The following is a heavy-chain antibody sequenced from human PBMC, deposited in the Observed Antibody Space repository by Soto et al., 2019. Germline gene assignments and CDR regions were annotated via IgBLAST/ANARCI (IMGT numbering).Heavy chain of an antibody. CDR2: ISSYNGKT. Sequence: QVQLEQSGAEVKKPGASVKVSCKASGYTFTSYGIRWVRQAPGQGLEWMGWISSYNGKTNYAQKLQGRVTMTTDTSTSTAYMELRSLISDDTAVYYCARLTMAQDAFDIWGQGTMVTVSS. J-gene: IGHJ3*02. D-gene: IGHD3-10*01. CDR3: ARLTMAQDAFDI. V-gene: IGHV1-18*01. CDR1: GYTFTSYG.